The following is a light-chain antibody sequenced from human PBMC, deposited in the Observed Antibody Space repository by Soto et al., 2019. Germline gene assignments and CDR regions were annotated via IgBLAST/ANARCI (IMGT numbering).Light chain of an antibody. Sequence: SVLTQPPSLSAAPGQKVTISCSGSGSNVGHNFVSWYQQLPGTAPRLLIYETNKRPSGIPDRFSGSKSGTSATLDIAGLQTGDEADYYCGTWDNNLSDVVFGGGTKLTVL. CDR1: GSNVGHNF. CDR2: ETN. J-gene: IGLJ3*02. CDR3: GTWDNNLSDVV. V-gene: IGLV1-51*02.